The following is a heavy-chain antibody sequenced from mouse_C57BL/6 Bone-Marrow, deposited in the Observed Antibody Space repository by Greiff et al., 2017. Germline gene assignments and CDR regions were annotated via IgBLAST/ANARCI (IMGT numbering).Heavy chain of an antibody. CDR2: ISDGGSYT. Sequence: EVKVEESGGGLVKPGGSPKLSCAASGFTFSSYAMSWVRQTPEKRLEWVATISDGGSYTYYPDNVKGRFTISRDNAKNNLYLQMSHLKSEDTAMYYCARDGPIYYDYLDYWGQGTTLTVSS. D-gene: IGHD2-4*01. J-gene: IGHJ2*01. CDR1: GFTFSSYA. V-gene: IGHV5-4*01. CDR3: ARDGPIYYDYLDY.